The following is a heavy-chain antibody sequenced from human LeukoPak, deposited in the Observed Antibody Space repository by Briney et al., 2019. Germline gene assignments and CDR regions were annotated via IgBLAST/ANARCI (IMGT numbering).Heavy chain of an antibody. CDR2: ISETGDVT. CDR3: ARDSSHYLGSSDY. J-gene: IGHJ4*02. V-gene: IGHV3-23*01. D-gene: IGHD6-6*01. CDR1: GFTFNNYA. Sequence: GGSLRLSCAASGFTFNNYAMNWVRQAPGKGLEWVSVISETGDVTHYADSMKGRFTISRDNIKNTLNLQMNSLRAEDTAIYYCARDSSHYLGSSDYWGQGTLVTVSS.